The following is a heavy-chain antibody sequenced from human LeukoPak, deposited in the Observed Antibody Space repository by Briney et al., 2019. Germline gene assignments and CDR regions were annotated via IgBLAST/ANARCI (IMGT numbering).Heavy chain of an antibody. J-gene: IGHJ2*01. CDR3: ARAPRYWYFDL. CDR1: GYTFTGDY. CDR2: INPNSGAT. V-gene: IGHV1-2*02. Sequence: ASVKVSCKASGYTFTGDYMHWVRQAPGHGLEWTGWINPNSGATNYTQKFQGRVTLTRDTSISTAYMELSRLRSDDTAVYYCARAPRYWYFDLWGRGTLVTVSS.